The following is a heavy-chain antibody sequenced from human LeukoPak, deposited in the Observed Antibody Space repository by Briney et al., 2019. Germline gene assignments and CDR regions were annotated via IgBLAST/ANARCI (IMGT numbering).Heavy chain of an antibody. CDR3: ARRYGSGSSGTFDY. J-gene: IGHJ4*02. Sequence: KPSETLSLTCAVYGGSFSGYYWSWIRQSPGKGLEWIGFMHYRGNTNSNPSLRSRVTISMDTSKNQFSLKLSSVTAADTAVYYCARRYGSGSSGTFDYWGQGTLVTVSS. CDR1: GGSFSGYY. CDR2: MHYRGNT. D-gene: IGHD3-10*01. V-gene: IGHV4-59*01.